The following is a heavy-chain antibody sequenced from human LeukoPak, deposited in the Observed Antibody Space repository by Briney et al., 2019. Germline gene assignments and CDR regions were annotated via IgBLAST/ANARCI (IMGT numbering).Heavy chain of an antibody. D-gene: IGHD3-22*01. CDR3: ASTNYYDSSGYFRD. CDR1: GYTFTSYG. Sequence: ASVKVSCKASGYTFTSYGISWVRQAPGRGLEWMGWISAYNGNTNYAQKLQGRVTMTTDTSTSTAYMELRSLRSDDTAVYYCASTNYYDSSGYFRDWGQGTLVTVSS. J-gene: IGHJ4*02. V-gene: IGHV1-18*01. CDR2: ISAYNGNT.